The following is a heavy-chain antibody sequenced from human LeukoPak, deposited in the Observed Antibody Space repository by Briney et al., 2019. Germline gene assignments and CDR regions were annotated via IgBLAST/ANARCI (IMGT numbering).Heavy chain of an antibody. CDR1: GFSVSNYY. Sequence: GGSLRLSCAASGFSVSNYYMSWVRQPPGKSLEWVSVMYTGGGRYYGDSVKGRFTISRDNSKNTVFLQMNSLRVEDTALYYCTRGQSYCGADCYSDWGQGTLVTVSS. CDR2: MYTGGGR. V-gene: IGHV3-66*01. CDR3: TRGQSYCGADCYSD. D-gene: IGHD2-21*02. J-gene: IGHJ4*02.